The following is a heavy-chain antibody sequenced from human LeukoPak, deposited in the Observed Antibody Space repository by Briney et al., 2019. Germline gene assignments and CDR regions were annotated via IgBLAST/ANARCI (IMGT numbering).Heavy chain of an antibody. V-gene: IGHV3-23*01. D-gene: IGHD1-26*01. J-gene: IGHJ1*01. CDR2: ISGTGGST. Sequence: PGGSLRLSCAASGFTFSSYAMSWLRQAPGKGLEWVSVISGTGGSTYYADSVKGRFSISRDNSKNTLYLQMNSLRAEDTAVYYCAASRGAPQYLQHWGQGTLVTVSS. CDR1: GFTFSSYA. CDR3: AASRGAPQYLQH.